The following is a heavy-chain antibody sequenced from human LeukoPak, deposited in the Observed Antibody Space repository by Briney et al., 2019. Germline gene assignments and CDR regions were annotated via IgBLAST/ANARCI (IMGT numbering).Heavy chain of an antibody. D-gene: IGHD4-17*01. CDR1: GGSFSGYY. CDR2: INHSGST. J-gene: IGHJ4*02. Sequence: SETLSLTCAVYGGSFSGYYWSWIRQPPGKGLEWIGEINHSGSTNYNPSLKSRVTIAVDTSKNQLSLKLSSVTAADTAVYYCAILSYGDSDRYFDYWGQGTLVTVSS. V-gene: IGHV4-34*01. CDR3: AILSYGDSDRYFDY.